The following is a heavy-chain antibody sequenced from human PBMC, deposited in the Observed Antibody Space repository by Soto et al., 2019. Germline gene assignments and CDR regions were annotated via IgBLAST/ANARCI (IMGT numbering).Heavy chain of an antibody. CDR2: ISWNSGSI. V-gene: IGHV3-9*01. CDR3: AKDRSSSWFDP. J-gene: IGHJ5*02. CDR1: GFTFDDYA. Sequence: EVQLVESGGGLVQPGRSLRLSCAASGFTFDDYAMHWVRQAPGKGLEWVSGISWNSGSIGYADSVKGRFSISRDNAKNSLYLQMNSLRAEDTALYYCAKDRSSSWFDPWGQGTLVTVSS.